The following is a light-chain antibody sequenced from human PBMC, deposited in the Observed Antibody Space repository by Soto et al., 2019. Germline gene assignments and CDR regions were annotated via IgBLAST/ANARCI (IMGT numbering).Light chain of an antibody. CDR1: QSVSSRL. V-gene: IGKV3-20*01. J-gene: IGKJ5*01. CDR3: QQYGSSPLT. Sequence: EIVLTQSPGTLSVSPGERVTLACRASQSVSSRLFAWYQQKPGQTPRLLIYGASHRATGIPDRFSGSGSGKDYTLTINRVEPEDTAVYYCQQYGSSPLTFGQGTRLQIQ. CDR2: GAS.